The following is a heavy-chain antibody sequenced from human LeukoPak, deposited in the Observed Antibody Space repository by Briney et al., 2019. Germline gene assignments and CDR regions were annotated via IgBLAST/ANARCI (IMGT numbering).Heavy chain of an antibody. V-gene: IGHV4-39*01. Sequence: SETLSLTCTVSGGSISSSSYHWGWIRQPPGKGLEWIGSIYYSGSTYYNPSLKSRVTISVDTSKNQFSLKLSSVTAADTAVYYCARQYNWNDAYYWGQGTLVTVSS. CDR1: GGSISSSSYH. J-gene: IGHJ4*02. D-gene: IGHD1-1*01. CDR2: IYYSGST. CDR3: ARQYNWNDAYY.